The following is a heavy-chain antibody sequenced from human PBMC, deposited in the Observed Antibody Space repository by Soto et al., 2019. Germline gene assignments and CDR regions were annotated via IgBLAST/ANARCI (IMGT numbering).Heavy chain of an antibody. V-gene: IGHV3-30-3*01. CDR2: ISYDGSNK. CDR1: GFTFSSYA. D-gene: IGHD4-4*01. Sequence: QVQLVESGGGVVQPGRSLRLSCAASGFTFSSYAMHWVRQVPGKGLEWVAVISYDGSNKYYADSVKGRFTISRDNSMNSLYLQMNSLRADDTAVYYCARPLWRDDYNWGDFDLWGRGTLVTVSS. J-gene: IGHJ2*01. CDR3: ARPLWRDDYNWGDFDL.